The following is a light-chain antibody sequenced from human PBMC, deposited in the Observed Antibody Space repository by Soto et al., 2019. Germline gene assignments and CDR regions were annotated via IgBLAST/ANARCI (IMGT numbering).Light chain of an antibody. V-gene: IGLV2-11*01. CDR1: SSDVGGYNY. J-gene: IGLJ3*02. CDR2: DVS. Sequence: QSVLTQPRSVSASPGQSVTISCTGTSSDVGGYNYVSWYQQHPGKAPKLMIYDVSKRPSGVPDRFFGSKSGNTASLTISGLQAEDEADYYCCSYAGDYTWVFGGGTKVTVL. CDR3: CSYAGDYTWV.